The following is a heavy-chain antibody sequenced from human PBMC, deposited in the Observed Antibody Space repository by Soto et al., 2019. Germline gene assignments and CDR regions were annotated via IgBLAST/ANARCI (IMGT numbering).Heavy chain of an antibody. V-gene: IGHV4-39*01. CDR3: AKYPFMRWVRPFYHFDL. CDR1: GDSIGKSKYY. CDR2: VFYNGNT. Sequence: SDTLSLTFTVSGDSIGKSKYYWGWIRQPPGKGLEWIGSVFYNGNTYHNPSLKSRVTMSVDTSNNQFSLRMSSVTAADTSVYYCAKYPFMRWVRPFYHFDLCGRRSRVTVTS. D-gene: IGHD3-22*01. J-gene: IGHJ2*01.